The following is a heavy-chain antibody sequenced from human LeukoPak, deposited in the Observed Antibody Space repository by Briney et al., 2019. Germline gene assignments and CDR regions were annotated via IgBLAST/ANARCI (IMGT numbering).Heavy chain of an antibody. CDR2: ISGSGGST. CDR3: ARDLAGTTVTPSFDY. D-gene: IGHD4-17*01. J-gene: IGHJ4*02. CDR1: GFTFSSYA. V-gene: IGHV3-23*01. Sequence: GGSLRLSCAASGFTFSSYAMSWVRQAPGKGLEWVSAISGSGGSTYYADSVKGRFTISRDNSKNTLYLQMNSLRAEDTAVYYCARDLAGTTVTPSFDYWGQGTLVTVSS.